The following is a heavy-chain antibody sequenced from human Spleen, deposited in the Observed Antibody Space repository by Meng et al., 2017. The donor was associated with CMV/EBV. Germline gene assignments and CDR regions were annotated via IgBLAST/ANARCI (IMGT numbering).Heavy chain of an antibody. CDR3: ARDFRSPVHPMVAATLGNDY. J-gene: IGHJ4*02. Sequence: SYSMHWVRQAPGKGLEWVSSISSSSSYIYYADSVKGRFTISRDNAKNSLYLQMNSLRAEDTAVYYCARDFRSPVHPMVAATLGNDYWGQGTLVTVSS. D-gene: IGHD2-15*01. V-gene: IGHV3-21*01. CDR1: SYS. CDR2: ISSSSSYI.